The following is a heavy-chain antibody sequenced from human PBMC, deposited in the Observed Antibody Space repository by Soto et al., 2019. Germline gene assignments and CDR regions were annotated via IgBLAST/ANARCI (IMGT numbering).Heavy chain of an antibody. Sequence: PGGSLRLSCAASGFTFSSSWMHWVRQAPGKGLVWVSRINSDGSSTNYADSVKGRFTISRDNAKNTLYLQMNSLRAEDTAVYYCARVLVMKGYYYGLDVWGQGTTVTVSS. CDR1: GFTFSSSW. V-gene: IGHV3-74*01. J-gene: IGHJ6*02. CDR3: ARVLVMKGYYYGLDV. CDR2: INSDGSST.